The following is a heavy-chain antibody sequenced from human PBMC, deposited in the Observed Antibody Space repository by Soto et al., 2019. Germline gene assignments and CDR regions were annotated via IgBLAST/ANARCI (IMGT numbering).Heavy chain of an antibody. CDR2: INPSGGST. D-gene: IGHD5-12*01. CDR1: GYTFTSYE. J-gene: IGHJ4*02. CDR3: ARDRRDGYNTFDY. Sequence: ASVKVSCKASGYTFTSYEMYWVRQAPGQGLEWMGIINPSGGSTTYAQKFQGRVTMTRDTSTSTVYMELSSLRSEDTAVYYCARDRRDGYNTFDYWGQGTLVTV. V-gene: IGHV1-46*01.